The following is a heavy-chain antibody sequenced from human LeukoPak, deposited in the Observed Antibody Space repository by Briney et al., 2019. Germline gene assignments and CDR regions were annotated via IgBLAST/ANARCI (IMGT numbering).Heavy chain of an antibody. Sequence: SETLSLTCTVSGGSISSYYWCWIRQPPGTGLDWIGSIYYCWSTNYNPSLKSRVTISVDTSKNQFSLKLSSVTAADTAVYYCARAEITMVRGVIITGYYFDYWRQGTLVSVSS. CDR3: ARAEITMVRGVIITGYYFDY. CDR1: GGSISSYY. CDR2: IYYCWST. J-gene: IGHJ4*02. D-gene: IGHD3-10*01. V-gene: IGHV4-59*01.